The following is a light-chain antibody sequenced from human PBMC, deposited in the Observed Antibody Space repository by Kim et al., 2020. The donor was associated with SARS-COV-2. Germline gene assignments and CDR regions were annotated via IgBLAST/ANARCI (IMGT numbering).Light chain of an antibody. J-gene: IGLJ3*02. CDR1: SSDIGGYNY. Sequence: GLSITISCTGTSSDIGGYNYVSRYQQHPGKAPKLMIYDVSNRPSGVSNRFSGSKSGNTASLTISGLQAEDEADYYCSSYTSSSTWVFGGGTQLTVL. CDR2: DVS. V-gene: IGLV2-14*03. CDR3: SSYTSSSTWV.